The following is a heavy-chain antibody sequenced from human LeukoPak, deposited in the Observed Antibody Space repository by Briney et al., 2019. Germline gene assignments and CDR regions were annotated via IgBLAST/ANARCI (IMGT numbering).Heavy chain of an antibody. CDR2: ISSSSSYI. J-gene: IGHJ4*02. CDR3: ARDLGHYDSSGYYYVVFPVY. CDR1: GFTFSSYS. V-gene: IGHV3-21*01. D-gene: IGHD3-22*01. Sequence: GGSLRLSCAASGFTFSSYSMNWVRQAPGKGLDWVSSISSSSSYIYYADSVKGRFTISRDNAKNSLYLQMNSLRAEDTAVYYCARDLGHYDSSGYYYVVFPVYWGQGTLVTVSS.